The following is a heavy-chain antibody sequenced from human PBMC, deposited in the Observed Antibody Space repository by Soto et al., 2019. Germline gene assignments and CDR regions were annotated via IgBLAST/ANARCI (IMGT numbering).Heavy chain of an antibody. Sequence: YLILPSPSSGFTLTPCSKLWVRQAPGKGLEWVAVISYDGSNKYYADSVKGRFTISRDNSKNTLYLQMNSLRAEDAAVYYCAKEPIPVYYYYGMDVWGQGT. V-gene: IGHV3-30*18. CDR2: ISYDGSNK. CDR3: AKEPIPVYYYYGMDV. CDR1: GFTLTPCS. J-gene: IGHJ6*02.